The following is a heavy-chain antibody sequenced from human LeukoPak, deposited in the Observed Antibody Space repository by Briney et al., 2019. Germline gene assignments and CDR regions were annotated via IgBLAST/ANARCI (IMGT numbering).Heavy chain of an antibody. D-gene: IGHD2-15*01. CDR3: ARGHGGYCGGGSCYLDY. J-gene: IGHJ4*02. CDR2: IYNSGST. CDR1: GGSISNYY. Sequence: AETLSLTCTVSGGSISNYYWSWVRQPAGKGLEWIGRIYNSGSTNYNPSLTSRVTMSVDTSKNQFSLKLSSVTAADTAIYFCARGHGGYCGGGSCYLDYWGQGTLVTVSS. V-gene: IGHV4-4*07.